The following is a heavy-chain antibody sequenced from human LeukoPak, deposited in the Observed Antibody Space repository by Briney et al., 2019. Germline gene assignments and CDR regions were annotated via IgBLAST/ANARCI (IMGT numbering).Heavy chain of an antibody. J-gene: IGHJ4*02. CDR1: GDSVSSNSAA. D-gene: IGHD1-1*01. CDR3: ARSTGPIDY. V-gene: IGHV6-1*01. CDR2: TYYRSKWYT. Sequence: SQTLSLTCAISGDSVSSNSAAWNWIRQSPSRGLEWLGRTYYRSKWYTYYAVSVKSRISINRGTSKNQFPLQLNSVTPEDTAVYYCARSTGPIDYWGQGTLVTVSS.